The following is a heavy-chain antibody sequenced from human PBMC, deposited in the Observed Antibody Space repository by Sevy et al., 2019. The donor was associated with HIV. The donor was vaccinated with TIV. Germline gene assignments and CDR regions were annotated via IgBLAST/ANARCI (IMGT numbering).Heavy chain of an antibody. D-gene: IGHD3-22*01. CDR2: FDPEDDET. CDR3: ATAKDYYENSGDPFDY. Sequence: ASVKVSCKVSGYTLSRLSMHWVRQGPGKGLEWMGRFDPEDDETIYAQKFHGRVTMTEDTSTDTAYMELSSLRFEDTAVYYCATAKDYYENSGDPFDYWGQGTLVTVSS. J-gene: IGHJ4*02. V-gene: IGHV1-24*01. CDR1: GYTLSRLS.